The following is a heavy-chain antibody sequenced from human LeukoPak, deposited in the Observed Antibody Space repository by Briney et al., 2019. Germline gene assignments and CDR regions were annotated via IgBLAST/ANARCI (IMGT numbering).Heavy chain of an antibody. J-gene: IGHJ3*02. Sequence: GGSLRLSCAASGFTFGSYGMHWVRQAPGKGLEWVAFIRYDGSNKYYADSVKGRFTISRDNSKNTLYLQMNSLRAEDTAVYYCAKDSRLYGYSSGPRAFDIWGQGTMVTVSS. V-gene: IGHV3-30*02. D-gene: IGHD6-19*01. CDR1: GFTFGSYG. CDR2: IRYDGSNK. CDR3: AKDSRLYGYSSGPRAFDI.